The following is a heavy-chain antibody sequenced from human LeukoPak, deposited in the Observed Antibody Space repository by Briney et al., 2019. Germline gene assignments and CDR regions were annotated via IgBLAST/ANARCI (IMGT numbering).Heavy chain of an antibody. J-gene: IGHJ5*02. V-gene: IGHV1-46*01. CDR3: ARGGVMVRGVIGNWFDP. CDR2: INPSGGST. D-gene: IGHD3-10*01. CDR1: GYTFTSYY. Sequence: GASVKVSCKASGYTFTSYYMHWVQQAPGQGLEWMGIINPSGGSTSYAQKFQGRVTMTRDTSTSTVYMELSSLRSEDTAVYYCARGGVMVRGVIGNWFDPWGQGTLVTVSS.